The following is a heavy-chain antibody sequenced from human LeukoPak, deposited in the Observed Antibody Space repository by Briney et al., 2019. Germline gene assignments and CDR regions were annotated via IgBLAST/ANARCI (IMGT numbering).Heavy chain of an antibody. Sequence: GRSLRLSCAASGFTFSSYGMHWVRQAPGKGLEWVAVISYDGSNKYYADSVKGRFTISRDNSKNTLYLQMNSLRAEDTAVYYCAKDRSPGCSGYAGYWGQGTLVTVSS. D-gene: IGHD5-12*01. CDR2: ISYDGSNK. V-gene: IGHV3-30*18. J-gene: IGHJ4*02. CDR3: AKDRSPGCSGYAGY. CDR1: GFTFSSYG.